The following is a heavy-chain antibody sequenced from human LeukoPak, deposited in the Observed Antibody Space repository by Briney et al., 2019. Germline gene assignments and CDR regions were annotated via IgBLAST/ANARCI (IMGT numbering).Heavy chain of an antibody. CDR2: INPNSGGT. D-gene: IGHD5-12*01. V-gene: IGHV1-2*02. J-gene: IGHJ4*02. Sequence: ASVKVSCKASGYTFTGYYMHWVRQAPGEGLEWMGWINPNSGGTNYAQKFQGGVTMTSDTSISTAYMELSRLRSDDTAVYYCARAGGYDPRRAPFDYWGQGTLVTVSS. CDR1: GYTFTGYY. CDR3: ARAGGYDPRRAPFDY.